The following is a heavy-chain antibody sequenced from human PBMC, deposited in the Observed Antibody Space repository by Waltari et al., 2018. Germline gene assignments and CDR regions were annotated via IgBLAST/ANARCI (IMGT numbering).Heavy chain of an antibody. D-gene: IGHD6-19*01. J-gene: IGHJ4*02. V-gene: IGHV1-3*01. CDR3: ARSGWLDY. Sequence: QVQLVQSGAEVQKPGASVKVSCKASGYTFSSYVMHWVRQAPGQSLEWKGWINAANTNTKYSQKFQGRVTITRDTSASTAYMELSSLTSEDTAVYYCARSGWLDYWGQGTLVTVSS. CDR2: INAANTNT. CDR1: GYTFSSYV.